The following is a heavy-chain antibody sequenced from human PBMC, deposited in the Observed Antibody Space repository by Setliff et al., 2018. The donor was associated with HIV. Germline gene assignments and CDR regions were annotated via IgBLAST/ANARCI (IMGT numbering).Heavy chain of an antibody. Sequence: KPSETLSLTCTVTGYSISSGYYWAWIRQPPGKGLECIGYIYHAGNTYCNPSLKSRVTISVDTSKNQISLRLNSLTAADTAVYYCARGTTLNVVPDGFDIWGQGTMVTVSS. V-gene: IGHV4-38-2*02. CDR2: IYHAGNT. J-gene: IGHJ3*02. CDR1: GYSISSGYY. D-gene: IGHD4-17*01. CDR3: ARGTTLNVVPDGFDI.